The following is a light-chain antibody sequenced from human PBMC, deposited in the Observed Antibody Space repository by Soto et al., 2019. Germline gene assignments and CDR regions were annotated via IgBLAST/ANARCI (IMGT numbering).Light chain of an antibody. CDR2: DAS. V-gene: IGKV1-33*01. J-gene: IGKJ3*01. CDR3: QQYDNLPLT. CDR1: QDISNY. Sequence: DIQMTQSPSSLSASVGDRVTITCQASQDISNYLNWYQQKPGKAPKLLIYDASNLETGDPSRFSGSGSGTDFTFFIFSLLPEDIATYYCQQYDNLPLTFGPGTKVDIK.